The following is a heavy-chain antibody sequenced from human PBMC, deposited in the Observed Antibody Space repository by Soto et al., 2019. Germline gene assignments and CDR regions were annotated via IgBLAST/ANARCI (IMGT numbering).Heavy chain of an antibody. CDR2: INHTGST. J-gene: IGHJ4*02. D-gene: IGHD3-3*01. CDR1: GAPFSGYY. CDR3: ARGREIFGAVTPFEY. Sequence: SETLSLTCAVYGAPFSGYYRTWIRQPPGKGLEWIGEINHTGSTKYNPSLKSRVTISLDTSKNQFSLSLRSVTAADTAVYYCARGREIFGAVTPFEYWGQGTQVTVSS. V-gene: IGHV4-34*01.